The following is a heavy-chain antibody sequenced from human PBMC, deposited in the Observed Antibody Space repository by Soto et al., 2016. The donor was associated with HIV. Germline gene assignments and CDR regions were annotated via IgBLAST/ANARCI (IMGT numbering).Heavy chain of an antibody. V-gene: IGHV3-21*01. J-gene: IGHJ4*02. CDR3: ARAETYSSSYQD. CDR1: EFTFRTYS. D-gene: IGHD6-13*01. CDR2: ISRSSTYI. Sequence: EVQLVESGGGLVKPGESLRLSCTGSEFTFRTYSMNWVRQAPGKGLEWVSSISRSSTYIYYADSVKGRFTISRGNAKNLLYLQMNSLRAEGTAVYYCARAETYSSSYQDWGQGTLVTVSS.